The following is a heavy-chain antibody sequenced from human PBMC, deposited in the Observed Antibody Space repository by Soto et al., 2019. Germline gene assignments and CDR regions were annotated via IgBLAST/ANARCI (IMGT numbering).Heavy chain of an antibody. CDR2: ISAYNGNT. Sequence: ASVKVSCKASGYTFTSYGISWVRQAPGQGLEWMGWISAYNGNTNYAQKLQGRVTMTTDTSTSTAYMELRSLRSDDTAVYYCARETITIFGVVNRINNWFDPWGQGTLVTFSS. J-gene: IGHJ5*02. V-gene: IGHV1-18*01. CDR1: GYTFTSYG. D-gene: IGHD3-3*01. CDR3: ARETITIFGVVNRINNWFDP.